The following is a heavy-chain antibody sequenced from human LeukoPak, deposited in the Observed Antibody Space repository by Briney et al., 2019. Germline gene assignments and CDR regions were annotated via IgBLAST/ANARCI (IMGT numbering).Heavy chain of an antibody. CDR3: ANGDYGKFDY. J-gene: IGHJ4*02. D-gene: IGHD4-17*01. V-gene: IGHV4-38-2*02. CDR2: IYYSGST. CDR1: GYSISSGYY. Sequence: SETLSLTCTVSGYSISSGYYWGCIRQPPGKGLEWIGSIYYSGSTNYNPSLKSRVTISIDTSKNQFSLKLSSVTAADTAVYYCANGDYGKFDYWGQGTLVTVSS.